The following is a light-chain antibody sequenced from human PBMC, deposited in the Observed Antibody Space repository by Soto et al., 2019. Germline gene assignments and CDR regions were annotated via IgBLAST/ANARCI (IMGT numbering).Light chain of an antibody. J-gene: IGLJ1*01. V-gene: IGLV1-40*01. CDR1: SSNIGAGYD. CDR2: GNS. CDR3: QSYDSSLSGSYV. Sequence: QSVLTQPPSVSGAPGQRVTISCTGSSSNIGAGYDVHWYQQLPGTASKLLIYGNSNRPSGVPDRFSGSKSGTSASLAITGLQAEDEADYSCQSYDSSLSGSYVFGTGTKLTVL.